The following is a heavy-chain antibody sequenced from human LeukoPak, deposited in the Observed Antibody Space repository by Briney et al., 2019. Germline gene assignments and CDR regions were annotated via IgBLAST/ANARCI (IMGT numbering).Heavy chain of an antibody. CDR1: GFTFSSYA. CDR3: VKTPYSSTWYVGDS. V-gene: IGHV3-64D*08. CDR2: INSDGDST. J-gene: IGHJ4*02. Sequence: GGSLRLSCSASGFTFSSYAMHWVREAAGEGLEYVSAINSDGDSTYYAESAKGRFTISRDNSKYTLYLQMSSLRPEDSAVYYCVKTPYSSTWYVGDSWGQGTLVTVSS. D-gene: IGHD2/OR15-2a*01.